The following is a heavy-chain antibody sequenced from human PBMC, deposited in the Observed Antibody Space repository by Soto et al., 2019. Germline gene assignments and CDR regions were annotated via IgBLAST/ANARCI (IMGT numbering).Heavy chain of an antibody. Sequence: PSETLSLTCTVSGGSISSGDYYWSWIRQPPGKGLEWIGYIYYSGSTYYNPSLKSRVTISVDTSKNQFSLKLSSVTAADTAVYYCARGTGVVPFDYWGQGTLVTVSS. J-gene: IGHJ4*02. D-gene: IGHD3-3*01. CDR3: ARGTGVVPFDY. V-gene: IGHV4-30-4*01. CDR2: IYYSGST. CDR1: GGSISSGDYY.